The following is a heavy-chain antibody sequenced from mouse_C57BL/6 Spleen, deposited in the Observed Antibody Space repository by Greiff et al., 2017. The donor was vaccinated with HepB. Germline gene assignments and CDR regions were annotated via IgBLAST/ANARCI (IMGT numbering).Heavy chain of an antibody. CDR3: ARYGSSYV. J-gene: IGHJ2*01. CDR1: GYTFTSYW. D-gene: IGHD1-1*01. V-gene: IGHV1-64*01. Sequence: QVHVKQPGAELVKPGASVKLSCKASGYTFTSYWMHWVKQRPGQGLEWIGMIHPNSGSTNYNEKFKSKATLTVDKSSSTAYMQLSSLTSEDSAVYYCARYGSSYVGGQGTTLTVSS. CDR2: IHPNSGST.